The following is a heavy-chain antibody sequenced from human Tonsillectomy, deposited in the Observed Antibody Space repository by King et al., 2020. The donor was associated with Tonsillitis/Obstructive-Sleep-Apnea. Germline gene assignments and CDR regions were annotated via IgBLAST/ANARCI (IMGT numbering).Heavy chain of an antibody. J-gene: IGHJ6*02. Sequence: QLQESGPGLVKPSETLSLTCTVSGGSISSYYWSWIRQPAGKGLGWIGRTYTSGSTNYNPSLKRRVTMSVDTSTNPFSLKLSTVTAADTAVYYCARDTDRSSGWYSDGYYYCYGMDVWGQGAPVTVSS. V-gene: IGHV4-4*07. D-gene: IGHD6-19*01. CDR1: GGSISSYY. CDR2: TYTSGST. CDR3: ARDTDRSSGWYSDGYYYCYGMDV.